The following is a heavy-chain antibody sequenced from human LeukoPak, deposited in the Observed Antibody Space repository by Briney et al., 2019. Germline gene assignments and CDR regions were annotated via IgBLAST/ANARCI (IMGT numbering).Heavy chain of an antibody. Sequence: SETLSLTCAVYGGSFSGYYWSWIRQPPGKGLEWIGEINHSGSTNYNPSLKSRVTISVDTSKNQFSPKLSSVTAADTAVYYCARAVGYCSSTSCYTLYYYYYYMDVWGKGTTVTVSS. CDR1: GGSFSGYY. CDR3: ARAVGYCSSTSCYTLYYYYYYMDV. J-gene: IGHJ6*03. V-gene: IGHV4-34*01. D-gene: IGHD2-2*02. CDR2: INHSGST.